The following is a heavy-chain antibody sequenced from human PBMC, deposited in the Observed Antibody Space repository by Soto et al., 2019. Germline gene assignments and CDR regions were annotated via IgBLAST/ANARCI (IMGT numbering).Heavy chain of an antibody. CDR1: GGSSSSSSYY. D-gene: IGHD3-22*01. V-gene: IGHV4-39*07. J-gene: IGHJ3*02. CDR2: IYYSGST. CDR3: ARESYDSSGIRANAFDI. Sequence: SETLSLTCTVAGGSSSSSSYYWGWIRQPPGKGLEWIGRIYYSGSTYYNPSLKSRVTISVDTSKNQFSLKLSSVTAADTAVYYCARESYDSSGIRANAFDIWGQGTMVTVSS.